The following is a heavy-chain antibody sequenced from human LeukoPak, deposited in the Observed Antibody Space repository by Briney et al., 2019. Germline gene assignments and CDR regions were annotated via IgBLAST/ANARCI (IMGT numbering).Heavy chain of an antibody. D-gene: IGHD6-13*01. CDR1: GGSISSYY. CDR3: ARRDSSSWTFDY. CDR2: IYYSGST. J-gene: IGHJ4*02. V-gene: IGHV4-59*08. Sequence: SETLSLTCTVSGGSISSYYWSWIRQPPGMGLEWIGYIYYSGSTNYNPSLKSRVTISVDTSKNQFSLKLSSVTAADTAVYYCARRDSSSWTFDYWGQGTLVTVSS.